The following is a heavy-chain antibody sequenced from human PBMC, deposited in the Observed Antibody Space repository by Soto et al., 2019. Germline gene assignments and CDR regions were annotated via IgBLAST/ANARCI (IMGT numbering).Heavy chain of an antibody. Sequence: DVQLVESGGGLVQPGRSLRLSCAASGFTFDDYAMHWVRQAPGKGLERVSGISWNSGSIGYADSVKGRFTISRDNAKNSLYLQMNSLRAEDTALYYCAKGGTNDYGDYAPSVWGQGTLVTVSS. V-gene: IGHV3-9*01. CDR1: GFTFDDYA. J-gene: IGHJ4*02. D-gene: IGHD4-17*01. CDR2: ISWNSGSI. CDR3: AKGGTNDYGDYAPSV.